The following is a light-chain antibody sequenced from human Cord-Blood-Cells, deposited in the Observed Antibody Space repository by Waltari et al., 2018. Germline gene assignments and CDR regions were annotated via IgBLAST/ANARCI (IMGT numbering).Light chain of an antibody. Sequence: QSALTQPASVSGSPGQSITISCTGTSSDVGGYNYVSWYQQHPGKAPKLMIYEVRNRPSGVSNRFSGSKSGNTASLTISGLQAEDEADYYCSSYTSSSTPSDVFGTGTKVTVL. V-gene: IGLV2-14*01. CDR1: SSDVGGYNY. CDR3: SSYTSSSTPSDV. CDR2: EVR. J-gene: IGLJ1*01.